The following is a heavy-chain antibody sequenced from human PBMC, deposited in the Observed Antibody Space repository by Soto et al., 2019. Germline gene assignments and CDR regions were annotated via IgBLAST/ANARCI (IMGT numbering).Heavy chain of an antibody. J-gene: IGHJ6*02. CDR1: GGTFSSYA. D-gene: IGHD2-2*01. CDR2: IIPIFGTA. Sequence: SVKVSCKASGGTFSSYAISWVRQAPGQGLEWMGGIIPIFGTANYAQKFQGRVTITADESTSTAYMELSSLRSEDTAVYYCARAASGSVVVPAAMGLGYGMGVWGQGTTVTVSS. V-gene: IGHV1-69*13. CDR3: ARAASGSVVVPAAMGLGYGMGV.